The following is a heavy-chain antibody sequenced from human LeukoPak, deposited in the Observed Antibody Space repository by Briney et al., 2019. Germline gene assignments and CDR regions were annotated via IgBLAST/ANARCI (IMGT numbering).Heavy chain of an antibody. D-gene: IGHD4-17*01. CDR3: AKPPGGTVTTLYYFDY. CDR2: ISGSGGST. Sequence: PGGSLRLSCAASGFTFSSYAVSWVRQAPGKGLEWVSAISGSGGSTYYADSVKGRFTISRDNSKNTLYLQMNSLRAEDTAIYYCAKPPGGTVTTLYYFDYWGQGTLVSVS. V-gene: IGHV3-23*01. J-gene: IGHJ4*02. CDR1: GFTFSSYA.